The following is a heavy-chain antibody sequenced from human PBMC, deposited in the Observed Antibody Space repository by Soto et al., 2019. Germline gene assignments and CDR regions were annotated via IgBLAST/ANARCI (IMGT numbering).Heavy chain of an antibody. CDR3: ARDFRASSGWTRGYLDY. D-gene: IGHD6-19*01. CDR2: ISYDGRNI. J-gene: IGHJ4*02. Sequence: QVKLVESGGSVVQPGRSLRLSCAPSGFTFTAYAFHWVRQAPGKGLEWVSVISYDGRNIYYADSVKGRFTISRDNSKNTLYLQMNSLRAEDTAVYYCARDFRASSGWTRGYLDYGGQGALVTVSS. CDR1: GFTFTAYA. V-gene: IGHV3-30*04.